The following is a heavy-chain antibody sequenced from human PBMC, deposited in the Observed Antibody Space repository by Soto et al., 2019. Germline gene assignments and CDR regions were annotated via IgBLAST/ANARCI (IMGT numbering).Heavy chain of an antibody. CDR2: IKHDGNEK. Sequence: GGSLRLSCAATGFMFGTYWMSWVRQAPGKGLEWVANIKHDGNEKYYADSVKGRFTVSRDNVKNFLHLQMSSLRGDDTGVYFCVRATLSWGHYYFRGLDVWGQGTTVTV. CDR1: GFMFGTYW. CDR3: VRATLSWGHYYFRGLDV. J-gene: IGHJ6*02. V-gene: IGHV3-7*01. D-gene: IGHD3-22*01.